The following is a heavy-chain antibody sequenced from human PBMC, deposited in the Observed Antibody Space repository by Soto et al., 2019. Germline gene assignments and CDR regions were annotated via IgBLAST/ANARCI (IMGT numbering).Heavy chain of an antibody. CDR1: DRSISSYY. Sequence: SETLSLTCTVSDRSISSYYWSWIRQPPGKGLEWIGYIYYSGSTNYNPSLKSRVTISVDTSKNQFSLKLSSVTDADTAVYYCARLFVDYGEGFAPWGQGTLVTVSS. CDR2: IYYSGST. CDR3: ARLFVDYGEGFAP. J-gene: IGHJ5*02. V-gene: IGHV4-59*08. D-gene: IGHD4-17*01.